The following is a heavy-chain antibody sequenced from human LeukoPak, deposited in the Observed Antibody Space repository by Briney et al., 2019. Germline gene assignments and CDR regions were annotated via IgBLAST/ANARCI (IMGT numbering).Heavy chain of an antibody. J-gene: IGHJ3*02. Sequence: SETLSLTSAVPVGSISSSSYYWGSIRAPPVKGLEWNGSIYYSGSTYYNPSLISRVTISVDTSKNQFSLKLSSVTAADTAVYYCASLQPDAFDIWGQGTMVTVSS. CDR1: VGSISSSSYY. D-gene: IGHD1-1*01. CDR3: ASLQPDAFDI. V-gene: IGHV4-39*01. CDR2: IYYSGST.